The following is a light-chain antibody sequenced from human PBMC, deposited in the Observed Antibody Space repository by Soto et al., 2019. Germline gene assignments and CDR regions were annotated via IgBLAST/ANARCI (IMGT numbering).Light chain of an antibody. CDR3: LQSHSAPYT. CDR2: AAS. Sequence: IQMTQSPSSLSASEGDRVTITCRASQSVDAYLHWFQQKPGKPPKLLIYAASTLQSGVPSRFSGSGSETDFTLTISSLQPEDFATYYCLQSHSAPYTFGQGTKVEIK. J-gene: IGKJ2*01. CDR1: QSVDAY. V-gene: IGKV1-39*01.